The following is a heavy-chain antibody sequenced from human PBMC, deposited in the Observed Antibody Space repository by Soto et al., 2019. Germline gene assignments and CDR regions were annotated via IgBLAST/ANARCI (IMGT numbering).Heavy chain of an antibody. CDR2: IYSGGST. CDR3: ARDLWAADY. D-gene: IGHD3-16*01. V-gene: IGHV3-66*01. Sequence: EVQFVESGGGLVQPGGSLRLSCAASGFTVSTKYMSWVRQAPGKRLQWVSVIYSGGSTFYADCVRGRSTIPRDNSKNTVNLQMNSLRAEDTALYYCARDLWAADYWGQGTLVTVSS. CDR1: GFTVSTKY. J-gene: IGHJ4*02.